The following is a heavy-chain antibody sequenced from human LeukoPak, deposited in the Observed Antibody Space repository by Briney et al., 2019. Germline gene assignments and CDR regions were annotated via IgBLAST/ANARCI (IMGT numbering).Heavy chain of an antibody. V-gene: IGHV3-48*03. D-gene: IGHD2-2*01. CDR2: ISSTGSYI. CDR3: AREYCSSTSCSLVDY. Sequence: PGGSLRLSCAASGFTFSSYEMIWVRQAPGKGLEWVSYISSTGSYIYYADSVKGRFTISRDNAKNSLYLQMNSLRAEDTAVYCAREYCSSTSCSLVDYWGQGTLVTVSS. CDR1: GFTFSSYE. J-gene: IGHJ4*02.